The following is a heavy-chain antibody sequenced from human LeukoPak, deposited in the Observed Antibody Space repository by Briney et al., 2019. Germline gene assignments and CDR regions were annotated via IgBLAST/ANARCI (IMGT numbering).Heavy chain of an antibody. D-gene: IGHD1-1*01. CDR3: ARWYTVYYYMDV. J-gene: IGHJ6*03. CDR1: GFTFSKYG. CDR2: IRDDGRNK. V-gene: IGHV3-33*07. Sequence: GGSLRLSCAASGFTFSKYGMYWVPQAPGKGLKWVAFIRDDGRNKYYTDSVKGRFTTSRDNAKNSLYLQMNSLRAEDTAVYYCARWYTVYYYMDVWGKGTTVTVSS.